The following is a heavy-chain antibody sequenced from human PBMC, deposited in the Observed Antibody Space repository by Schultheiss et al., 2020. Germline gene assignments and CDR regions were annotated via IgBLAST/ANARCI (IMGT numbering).Heavy chain of an antibody. V-gene: IGHV3-48*02. J-gene: IGHJ3*02. CDR3: ARGYCSGGSCPGRDAFDI. D-gene: IGHD2-15*01. Sequence: GGSLRLSCVASGFTVSSYYMNWVRQAPGKGLEWVSYISSSSSTIYYADSVKGRFTISRDNAKNSLYLQMNSLRDEDTAVYYCARGYCSGGSCPGRDAFDIWGQGTMVTVSS. CDR1: GFTVSSYY. CDR2: ISSSSSTI.